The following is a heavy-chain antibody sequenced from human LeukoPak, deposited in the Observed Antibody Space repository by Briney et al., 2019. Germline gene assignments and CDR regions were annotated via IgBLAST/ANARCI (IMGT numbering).Heavy chain of an antibody. D-gene: IGHD2-2*01. J-gene: IGHJ4*02. CDR3: ARVSLRYCSSTSCYAGTFDY. Sequence: SETLSLTCTVSGGSISSSSYYWGWIRQPPGKGLEWIGSIYYSGSTYYNPSLKSRVTISVDTSKNQFSLKLSSVTAADTAVYYCARVSLRYCSSTSCYAGTFDYWGQGTLVTVSS. CDR2: IYYSGST. CDR1: GGSISSSSYY. V-gene: IGHV4-39*07.